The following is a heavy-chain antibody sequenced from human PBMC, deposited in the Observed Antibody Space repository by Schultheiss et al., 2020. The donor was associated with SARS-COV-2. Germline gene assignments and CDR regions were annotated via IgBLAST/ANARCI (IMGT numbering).Heavy chain of an antibody. CDR1: GFTVSSNY. Sequence: GGSLRLSCAASGFTVSSNYMSWVRQAPGKGLEWVSAISGSGGSTYYADSVKGRFTISRDNSKNTLYLQMNSLRAEDTAVYYCAREATVTNFDYWGQGTLVTVSS. CDR2: ISGSGGST. J-gene: IGHJ4*02. CDR3: AREATVTNFDY. D-gene: IGHD4-17*01. V-gene: IGHV3-66*02.